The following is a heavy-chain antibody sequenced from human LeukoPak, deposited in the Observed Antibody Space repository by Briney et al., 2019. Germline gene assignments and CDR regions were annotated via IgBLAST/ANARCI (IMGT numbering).Heavy chain of an antibody. CDR3: ASHRQWELLEDH. Sequence: DPSETLSLTCTVSGGSISSGGYYWSWIRQPPGKGLEWIGYIYHSGSTYYNPSLKSRVTISVDRSKNQFSLKLSSVTAADTAVYYCASHRQWELLEDHWGQGTLVTVSS. J-gene: IGHJ4*02. D-gene: IGHD1-26*01. CDR2: IYHSGST. CDR1: GGSISSGGYY. V-gene: IGHV4-30-2*01.